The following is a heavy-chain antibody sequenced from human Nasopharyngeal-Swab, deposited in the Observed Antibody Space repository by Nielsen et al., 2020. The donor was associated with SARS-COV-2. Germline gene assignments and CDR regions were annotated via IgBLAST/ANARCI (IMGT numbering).Heavy chain of an antibody. D-gene: IGHD6-6*01. CDR3: ARRYSSSSGALPDY. J-gene: IGHJ4*02. V-gene: IGHV3-48*03. CDR1: GFTFSGYE. CDR2: ISSSGSIT. Sequence: GESLKISCAASGFTFSGYEMNWVRQAPGKGLEWLSYISSSGSITYYADSVKGRLTISRDNAKNSVFLQMDSLRAEDTAVYYCARRYSSSSGALPDYWGQGTLVTVSS.